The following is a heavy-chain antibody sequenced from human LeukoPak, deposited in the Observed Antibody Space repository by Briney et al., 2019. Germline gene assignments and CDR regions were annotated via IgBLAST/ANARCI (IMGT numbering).Heavy chain of an antibody. Sequence: GGSLRLSCAASGFTFSSYSMNWVRQAPGKGLEWVSSISSSSSYIYYADSVKGRFTIPRDNAKNSLYLQMNSLRAEDTAVYYCAGGIAAAFLRRAIGYYMDVWGKGTTVTVSS. CDR3: AGGIAAAFLRRAIGYYMDV. J-gene: IGHJ6*03. V-gene: IGHV3-21*01. D-gene: IGHD6-13*01. CDR2: ISSSSSYI. CDR1: GFTFSSYS.